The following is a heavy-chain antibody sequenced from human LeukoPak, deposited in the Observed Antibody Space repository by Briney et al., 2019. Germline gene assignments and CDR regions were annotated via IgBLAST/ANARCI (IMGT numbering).Heavy chain of an antibody. V-gene: IGHV3-66*02. D-gene: IGHD6-13*01. CDR2: IYSGGST. CDR1: GFTVSSNY. J-gene: IGHJ4*02. Sequence: GGSLRLSCAASGFTVSSNYMSWVRQAPGKGLEWVSVIYSGGSTYYADSVKGRFTISRDNSKNTLYLHMNSLRPEDTAVYYCARAGSSWYPLDYWGQGTLVAVSS. CDR3: ARAGSSWYPLDY.